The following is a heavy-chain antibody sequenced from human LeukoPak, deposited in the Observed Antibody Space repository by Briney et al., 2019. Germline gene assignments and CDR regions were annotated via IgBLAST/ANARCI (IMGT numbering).Heavy chain of an antibody. V-gene: IGHV4-34*01. Sequence: PSETLSLTCAVYGGSFSGYYWSWIRQPPGKGLEWIGEINHSGSTNYNPSLKSRVTISVDTSKNQFSLKLSSVTAADTAVYYCARGPLGPNWGQGTLVTVSS. J-gene: IGHJ4*02. CDR2: INHSGST. D-gene: IGHD1-26*01. CDR1: GGSFSGYY. CDR3: ARGPLGPN.